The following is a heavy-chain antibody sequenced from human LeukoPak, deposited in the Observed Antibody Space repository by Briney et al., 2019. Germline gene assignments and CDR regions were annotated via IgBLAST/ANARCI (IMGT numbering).Heavy chain of an antibody. CDR2: INQDGSEI. D-gene: IGHD3-16*01. J-gene: IGHJ4*02. V-gene: IGHV3-7*01. CDR1: GFTFSSYW. Sequence: SGGSLRLSCAGYGFTFSSYWMNWVRQAPGKGLEWVANINQDGSEIYYADSVKGRFTLSRDNAENSVYLQMNNLRVEETAVYYCATLNWGNLDYWGQGTLVTVSS. CDR3: ATLNWGNLDY.